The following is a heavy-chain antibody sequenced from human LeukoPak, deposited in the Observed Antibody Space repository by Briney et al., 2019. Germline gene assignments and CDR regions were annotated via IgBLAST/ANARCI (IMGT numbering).Heavy chain of an antibody. V-gene: IGHV4-34*01. D-gene: IGHD3-10*01. J-gene: IGHJ4*02. CDR2: INHSGST. Sequence: GSLRLSCAASGFTFSSYAMNWVRQPPGKGLEWIGEINHSGSTNYNPSLKSRVTISVDTSKNQFSLKLSSVTAADTAVYYCARGLPPGHWGQGTLVTVSS. CDR1: GFTFSSYA. CDR3: ARGLPPGH.